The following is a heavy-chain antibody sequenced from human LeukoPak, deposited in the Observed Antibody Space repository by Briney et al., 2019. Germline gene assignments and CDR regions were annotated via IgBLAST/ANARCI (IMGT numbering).Heavy chain of an antibody. CDR3: AKEGYCSSTSCSDAFDI. CDR2: GSGGST. D-gene: IGHD2-2*01. Sequence: GSGGSTYYADSVKGRFTISRDNSKNTLYLQMNSLRAEDTAVYYCAKEGYCSSTSCSDAFDIWGQGTMVTVSS. J-gene: IGHJ3*02. V-gene: IGHV3-23*01.